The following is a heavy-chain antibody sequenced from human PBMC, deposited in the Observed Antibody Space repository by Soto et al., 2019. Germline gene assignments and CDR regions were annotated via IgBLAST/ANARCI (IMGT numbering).Heavy chain of an antibody. CDR2: IYATGTT. D-gene: IGHD1-1*01. CDR3: VRDGTKTLRDWFDP. J-gene: IGHJ5*02. CDR1: GASISGFY. V-gene: IGHV4-4*07. Sequence: PSETLSLTCTVSGASISGFYWSWIRKSAGKGLEWIGRIYATGTTDYNPSLKSRVMMSVDTSKKQFSLKLRPVTAADTAVYYCVRDGTKTLRDWFDPWGQGMSVTVSS.